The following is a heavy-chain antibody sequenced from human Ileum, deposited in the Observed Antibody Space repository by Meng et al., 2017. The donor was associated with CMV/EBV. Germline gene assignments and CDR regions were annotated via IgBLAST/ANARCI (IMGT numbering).Heavy chain of an antibody. CDR2: FRGSGGAT. J-gene: IGHJ5*01. CDR3: AKDGSRSSSWQWFDS. D-gene: IGHD2-2*01. CDR1: GFTFSSYE. Sequence: GESLKISCATSGFTFSSYEMNWVRQAPGRGLEWVSGFRGSGGATFYADSVKGRFSISRDTSTSALFLQMNSLRAEDTAVYYCAKDGSRSSSWQWFDSWGQGTLVTVSS. V-gene: IGHV3-23*01.